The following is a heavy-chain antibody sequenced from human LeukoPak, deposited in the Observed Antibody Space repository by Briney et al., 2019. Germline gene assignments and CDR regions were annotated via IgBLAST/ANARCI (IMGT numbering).Heavy chain of an antibody. CDR1: GFTFSSYS. J-gene: IGHJ4*02. V-gene: IGHV3-21*01. CDR3: ARGVPTGYFDY. D-gene: IGHD1-14*01. Sequence: GGSLRLAWAASGFTFSSYSMNWVRQAPGKGLEWVSSISSSSSYIYYADSVKGRFTISRDNAKNSLYLQMNSLRAEDTAVYYCARGVPTGYFDYWGQGTLVTVSS. CDR2: ISSSSSYI.